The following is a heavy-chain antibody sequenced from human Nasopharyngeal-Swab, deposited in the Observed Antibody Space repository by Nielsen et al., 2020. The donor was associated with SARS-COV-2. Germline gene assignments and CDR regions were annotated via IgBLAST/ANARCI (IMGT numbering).Heavy chain of an antibody. D-gene: IGHD1-26*01. CDR3: ARKGIVRATTGLDY. CDR2: IWYDGSNK. Sequence: GESLKISCAASGFTFSSYGMHWVRQAPGKGLEWVAVIWYDGSNKYYADSVKGRFTISRDNSKNTLYLQMNSLRAEDTAVYYCARKGIVRATTGLDYWGQGTLVTVSS. J-gene: IGHJ4*02. CDR1: GFTFSSYG. V-gene: IGHV3-33*01.